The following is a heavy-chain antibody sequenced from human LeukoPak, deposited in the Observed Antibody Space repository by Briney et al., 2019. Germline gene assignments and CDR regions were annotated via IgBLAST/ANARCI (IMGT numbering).Heavy chain of an antibody. Sequence: GGSLRLSCEASGFSFSSYWMSWVRQAPGKGLEWVSYISSSGSTIYYADSVKGRFTISRDNAKNSLYLQMNSLRAEDTAVYYCARPLGTGYYVFDYWGQGTLVTVSS. CDR1: GFSFSSYW. CDR3: ARPLGTGYYVFDY. CDR2: ISSSGSTI. J-gene: IGHJ4*02. D-gene: IGHD3/OR15-3a*01. V-gene: IGHV3-48*03.